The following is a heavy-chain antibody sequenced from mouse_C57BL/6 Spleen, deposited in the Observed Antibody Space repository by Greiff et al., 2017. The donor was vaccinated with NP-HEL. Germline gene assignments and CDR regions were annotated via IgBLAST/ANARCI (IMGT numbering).Heavy chain of an antibody. V-gene: IGHV1-69*01. D-gene: IGHD1-1*02. CDR3: ARSGYGYYAMDY. J-gene: IGHJ4*01. Sequence: QVQLQQPGAELVMPGASVKLSCKASGYTFTSYWMHWVKQRPGQGLEWIGGIDPSDSYTNYNQKFKGKSTLTVDKSSSTAYMQLSSLTSEDSAVYYCARSGYGYYAMDYWGQGTSVTVSS. CDR2: IDPSDSYT. CDR1: GYTFTSYW.